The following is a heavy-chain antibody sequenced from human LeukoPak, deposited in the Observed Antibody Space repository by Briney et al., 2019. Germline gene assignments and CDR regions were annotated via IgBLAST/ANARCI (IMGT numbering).Heavy chain of an antibody. CDR1: GHTSTNNC. D-gene: IGHD2-2*01. J-gene: IGHJ4*02. CDR2: IPHTDSQI. V-gene: IGHV5-51*01. CDR3: ARQGCGSTSCHSIDY. Sequence: GESLKISSKGSGHTSTNNCMGWWRRMPRKGLEWMGIIPHTDSQIRSSPSVEGQVIISADKSINTDYLQWRSLETSDTDMSYWARQGCGSTSCHSIDYWGQGTLVTVSS.